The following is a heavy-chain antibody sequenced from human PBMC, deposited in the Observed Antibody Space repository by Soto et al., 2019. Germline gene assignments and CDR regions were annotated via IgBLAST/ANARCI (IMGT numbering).Heavy chain of an antibody. CDR1: GGSISSGGYY. CDR2: IYYSGST. J-gene: IGHJ4*02. CDR3: AREDTAGPLFDY. Sequence: QVQLQESGPGLVKPSQTLSLTCTVSGGSISSGGYYWSWIRQHPGKGLEWIGYIYYSGSTYYNPSLKSRVTISVDTSKNQFSLELSSVTAADTAVYYCAREDTAGPLFDYWGQGTLVTVSS. V-gene: IGHV4-31*03.